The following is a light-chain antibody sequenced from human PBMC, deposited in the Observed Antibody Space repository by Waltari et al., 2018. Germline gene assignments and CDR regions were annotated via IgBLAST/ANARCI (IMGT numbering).Light chain of an antibody. V-gene: IGKV3-11*01. CDR3: QQRSNWPDRLT. Sequence: EIVLTQSPGTLSLPPGQRATLSCRASQSVSTYLAWYQQKPGQAPRPLIYDASNRATGVPLRFSGSGSGTDFTLTIANLEPEDSAVYYCQQRSNWPDRLTFGGGTKVEIK. J-gene: IGKJ4*01. CDR1: QSVSTY. CDR2: DAS.